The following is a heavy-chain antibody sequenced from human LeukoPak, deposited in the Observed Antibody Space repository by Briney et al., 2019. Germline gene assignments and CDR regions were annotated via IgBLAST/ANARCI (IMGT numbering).Heavy chain of an antibody. CDR2: INHSGST. D-gene: IGHD3-10*01. CDR1: GGSFSGYY. V-gene: IGHV4-34*01. J-gene: IGHJ5*02. CDR3: ARDRRRFGELFSWFDP. Sequence: SETLSLTCAVYGGSFSGYYWSWIRQPPGKGLEWIGEINHSGSTNYNPSLKSRVTISVDTSKNQFSLKLSSVTAADTAVYYCARDRRRFGELFSWFDPWGQGTLVTVSS.